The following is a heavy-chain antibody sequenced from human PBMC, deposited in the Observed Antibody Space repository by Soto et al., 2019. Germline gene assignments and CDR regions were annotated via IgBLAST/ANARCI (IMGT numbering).Heavy chain of an antibody. CDR2: INSDGSRT. CDR1: GFTFSSYW. J-gene: IGHJ4*02. Sequence: EVQLVESGGGIVQPGGSLRLSCAASGFTFSSYWMHWVRQAPGKGLVWVSRINSDGSRTSYADSAKGRFTISRDNAKNTVYLQTNSLRAADTAVYYCARGDGDYYDGNGYLGRHWGQGTLVTVSS. V-gene: IGHV3-74*01. D-gene: IGHD3-22*01. CDR3: ARGDGDYYDGNGYLGRH.